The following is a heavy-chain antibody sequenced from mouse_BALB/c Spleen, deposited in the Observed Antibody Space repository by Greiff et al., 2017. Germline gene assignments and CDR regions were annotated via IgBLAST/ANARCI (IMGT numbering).Heavy chain of an antibody. CDR1: GYSFTGYN. CDR2: IDPYNGGT. D-gene: IGHD2-3*01. J-gene: IGHJ3*01. V-gene: IGHV1S135*01. Sequence: VQLQQSGPELGKPGASVKISCKASGYSFTGYNMYWVKQSHRKSLEWIGYIDPYNGGTSYNQKSKGKATLTVDKSSSTAYMHLNSLTSEDSAIYYCASADGYSYFAYWGQGTLVTVSA. CDR3: ASADGYSYFAY.